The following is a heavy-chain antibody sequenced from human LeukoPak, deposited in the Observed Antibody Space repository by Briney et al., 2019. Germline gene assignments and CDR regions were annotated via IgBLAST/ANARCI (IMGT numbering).Heavy chain of an antibody. D-gene: IGHD3-10*01. CDR2: VYHTGST. J-gene: IGHJ4*02. Sequence: SETLSLTCTVSGYSISSGYYWGWIRQPPGKGLEWIGSVYHTGSTYYNPSLKSRVTMSVDTSKNQFSLKLSSVTAADTAVYYCARDRYGSGSFDYWGQGTLVTVSS. CDR1: GYSISSGYY. V-gene: IGHV4-38-2*02. CDR3: ARDRYGSGSFDY.